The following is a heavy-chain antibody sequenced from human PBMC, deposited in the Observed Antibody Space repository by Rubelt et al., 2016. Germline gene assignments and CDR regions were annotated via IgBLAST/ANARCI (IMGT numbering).Heavy chain of an antibody. CDR3: SHTLDN. CDR1: GLTFSNYW. Sequence: EVQLVESGGGLVQPGGSLRLSCAASGLTFSNYWMTWVRQAPGKGREWVANIKPDESEWRHVDSVRGRFIISRDNAKNSLYLQMNNLRAEDTAVYYCSHTLDNLGQGTLVTVSS. CDR2: IKPDESEW. D-gene: IGHD2-2*02. J-gene: IGHJ4*02. V-gene: IGHV3-7*01.